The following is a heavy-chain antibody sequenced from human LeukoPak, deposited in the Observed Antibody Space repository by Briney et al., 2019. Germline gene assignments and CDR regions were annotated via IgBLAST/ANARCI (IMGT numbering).Heavy chain of an antibody. V-gene: IGHV4-59*01. D-gene: IGHD2-21*02. Sequence: PSETLSLTCTVSGGSISSYYWSWIRQPPGKGLEWIGYIYYSGSTNYNPSLKSRVTISVDTSKDQFSLKLSSVTAADTAVYYCARGLVVTAIPFDYWGQGTLVTVSS. CDR1: GGSISSYY. J-gene: IGHJ4*02. CDR3: ARGLVVTAIPFDY. CDR2: IYYSGST.